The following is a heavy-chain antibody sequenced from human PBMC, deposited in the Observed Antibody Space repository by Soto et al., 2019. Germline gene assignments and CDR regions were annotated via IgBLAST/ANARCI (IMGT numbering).Heavy chain of an antibody. D-gene: IGHD1-26*01. J-gene: IGHJ5*02. CDR3: ARNVGPDRYNWFDP. CDR2: IYYSGST. V-gene: IGHV4-28*01. Sequence: QVQLQESGPGLVKPSDTLSLTCAVSGYSISNNDWWGWIRQPPGKGLEWIGYIYYSGSTYNNPSLKSRVTMSVDTSKNQFSLKLSSVTAVDTAVYYCARNVGPDRYNWFDPWGQGTLVTVSS. CDR1: GYSISNNDW.